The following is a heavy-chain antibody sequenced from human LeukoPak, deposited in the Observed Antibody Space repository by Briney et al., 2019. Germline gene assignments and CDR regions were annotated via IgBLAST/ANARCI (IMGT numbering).Heavy chain of an antibody. J-gene: IGHJ4*02. CDR3: AGGRDGPPGY. Sequence: PSETLSLTCTVSGYSISSGYYWGWIRQPPGKGLEWIGSIYHSGSTYYNPSLKSRVTISVDTSKNQFSLKLSSVTAADTAVYYCAGGRDGPPGYWGQGTLVTVSS. CDR1: GYSISSGYY. CDR2: IYHSGST. V-gene: IGHV4-38-2*02. D-gene: IGHD5-24*01.